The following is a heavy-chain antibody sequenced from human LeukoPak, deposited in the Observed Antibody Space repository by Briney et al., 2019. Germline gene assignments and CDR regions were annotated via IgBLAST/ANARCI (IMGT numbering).Heavy chain of an antibody. V-gene: IGHV3-53*01. CDR2: IYSGGST. Sequence: PGGSLRLSCAASGFTVSSNYMSWVRQAPGKGLEWVSVIYSGGSTYYADSVKGRFTISRDNSKNTLYLQMNSLRAEDTAVYYCASLTHYYYYYMDVWGKGTTGTVSS. J-gene: IGHJ6*03. D-gene: IGHD3-9*01. CDR3: ASLTHYYYYYMDV. CDR1: GFTVSSNY.